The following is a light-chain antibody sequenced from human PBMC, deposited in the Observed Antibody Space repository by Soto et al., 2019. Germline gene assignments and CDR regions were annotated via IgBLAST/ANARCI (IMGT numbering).Light chain of an antibody. V-gene: IGKV3-15*01. CDR3: QQYNNWPWT. Sequence: EIVMTQSPATLSLSPGARATLSCRASQSVSSKLAWYQQKPGQAPRLLIYDASGRATGIPATFSGSGSGTEFTLTINSLQSEDFAVYYCQQYNNWPWTFGQGTKVDIK. CDR2: DAS. CDR1: QSVSSK. J-gene: IGKJ1*01.